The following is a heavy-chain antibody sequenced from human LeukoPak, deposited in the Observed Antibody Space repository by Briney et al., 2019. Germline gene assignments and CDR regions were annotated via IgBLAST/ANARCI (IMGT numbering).Heavy chain of an antibody. V-gene: IGHV5-51*01. J-gene: IGHJ4*02. D-gene: IGHD3-10*01. Sequence: KYGESLKISCQVSGYIFTHYWIGWVRQMPGNGLESMGISYPADSDTTYSPSFQGQVTISADKSINTVYLQWSSLKASDTAMYYCARQSRDGSKTRGYYFDFWGQGTLVTVSS. CDR1: GYIFTHYW. CDR2: SYPADSDT. CDR3: ARQSRDGSKTRGYYFDF.